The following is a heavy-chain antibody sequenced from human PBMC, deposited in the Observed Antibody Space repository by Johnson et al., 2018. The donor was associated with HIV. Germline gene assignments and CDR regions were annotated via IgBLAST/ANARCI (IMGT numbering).Heavy chain of an antibody. CDR3: ARDFVAFGECTAFDI. CDR1: GFTFSSYD. Sequence: VQLVESGGGLVQPGGSLRLSCAASGFTFSSYDMHWVRQATGKGLAWVSAIGTAGDTYYPGSVKGRFTISRENAKNSLYLQMNRLRAEDTALYYCARDFVAFGECTAFDIWGQGTRVTVSS. J-gene: IGHJ3*02. V-gene: IGHV3-13*01. CDR2: IGTAGDT. D-gene: IGHD3-10*01.